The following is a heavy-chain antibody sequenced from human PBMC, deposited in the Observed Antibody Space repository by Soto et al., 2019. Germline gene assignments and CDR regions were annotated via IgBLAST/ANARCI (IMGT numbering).Heavy chain of an antibody. D-gene: IGHD3-3*01. CDR3: ARDKPLGLRFLEWLYGMDV. CDR2: ISYDGSNK. V-gene: IGHV3-30-3*01. Sequence: GGSLRLSCAASGFTFSSYAMHWVRQAPGKGLEWVAVISYDGSNKYYADSVKGRFTISRDNSKNTLYLQMNSLRAEDTAVYYCARDKPLGLRFLEWLYGMDVWGQGTTVTVS. CDR1: GFTFSSYA. J-gene: IGHJ6*02.